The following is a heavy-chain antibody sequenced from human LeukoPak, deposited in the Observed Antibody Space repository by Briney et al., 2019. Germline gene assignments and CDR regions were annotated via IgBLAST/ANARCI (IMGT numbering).Heavy chain of an antibody. Sequence: VASVKVSCKVSGYTLTELSMHWVRQAPGKGLEWMGGFDPEDGETIYAQKLQGRVTMTEDTSTDTAYMELSSLRSEDTAVYYCATDFNVDTATDYWGQGTLVTVSS. CDR3: ATDFNVDTATDY. V-gene: IGHV1-24*01. J-gene: IGHJ4*02. CDR1: GYTLTELS. CDR2: FDPEDGET. D-gene: IGHD5-18*01.